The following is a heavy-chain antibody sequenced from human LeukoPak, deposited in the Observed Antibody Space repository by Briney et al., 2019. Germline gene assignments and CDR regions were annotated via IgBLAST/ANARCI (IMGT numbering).Heavy chain of an antibody. CDR1: GGAISSYY. Sequence: SETLSLTCTVSGGAISSYYWSWIRQPPGKGLEWIGYIYHSGSTYYNPSLKSRVTISVDRSKNQFSLKLSSVTAADTAVYYCATYYYDSSGYYMADYWGQGTLVTVSS. V-gene: IGHV4-59*04. J-gene: IGHJ4*02. CDR3: ATYYYDSSGYYMADY. D-gene: IGHD3-22*01. CDR2: IYHSGST.